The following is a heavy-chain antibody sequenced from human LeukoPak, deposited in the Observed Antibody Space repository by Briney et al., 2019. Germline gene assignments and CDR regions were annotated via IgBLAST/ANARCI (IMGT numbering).Heavy chain of an antibody. CDR2: ISTSSSYI. J-gene: IGHJ4*02. D-gene: IGHD3-22*01. V-gene: IGHV3-21*01. Sequence: GGSLRLSCAASGFTFSSYSMNWVRQAPGKGLEWVSSISTSSSYIYYADSVKGRFTISRDDAKNSLYLQMNSLRAEDTAVYYCARGENGYDSSGYHYWGQGTLVTVSS. CDR3: ARGENGYDSSGYHY. CDR1: GFTFSSYS.